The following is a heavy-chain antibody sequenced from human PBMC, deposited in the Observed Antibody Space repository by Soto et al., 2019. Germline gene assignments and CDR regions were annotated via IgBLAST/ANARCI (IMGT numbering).Heavy chain of an antibody. CDR1: GGSISNFY. Sequence: QVQLQESGPGLVKPSETLSLTCTVSGGSISNFYWSWIRQSPGKGLEWIGYGYMYYSGSTYYNPSLERRVTISVDTAQNRFSLKFMSVTSENTALYYCARGSHSTDTANALGVWGPVTMVTVSS. J-gene: IGHJ3*01. D-gene: IGHD5-18*01. CDR3: ARGSHSTDTANALGV. CDR2: MYYSGST. V-gene: IGHV4-59*01.